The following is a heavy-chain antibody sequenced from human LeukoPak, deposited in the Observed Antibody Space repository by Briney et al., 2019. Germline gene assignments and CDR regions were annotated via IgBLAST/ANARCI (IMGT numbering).Heavy chain of an antibody. Sequence: GGSLRLSCAASGFTFSGYSMNWVRQAPGKGLEWVSSITSRSNHIDYADSVKGRFTISRDNAKNSLYLQMNSLRAEDTAVYYCARESNWNFDYWGQGTLVAVSS. CDR2: ITSRSNHI. CDR3: ARESNWNFDY. V-gene: IGHV3-21*01. CDR1: GFTFSGYS. D-gene: IGHD1-1*01. J-gene: IGHJ4*02.